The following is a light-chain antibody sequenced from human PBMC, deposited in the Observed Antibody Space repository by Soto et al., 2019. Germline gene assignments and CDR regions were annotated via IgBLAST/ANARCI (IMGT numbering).Light chain of an antibody. Sequence: QSALTQPASVSGSPGQSITISCTGTSSDVGGYKYVSWYQHHPGKAPKLMIYDVSNRPSGVSNRFSGSKSGNTASLTISGLHAEDEADYSCSSYTSSSTLWVFGGGTKLTVL. J-gene: IGLJ3*02. CDR2: DVS. CDR3: SSYTSSSTLWV. V-gene: IGLV2-14*03. CDR1: SSDVGGYKY.